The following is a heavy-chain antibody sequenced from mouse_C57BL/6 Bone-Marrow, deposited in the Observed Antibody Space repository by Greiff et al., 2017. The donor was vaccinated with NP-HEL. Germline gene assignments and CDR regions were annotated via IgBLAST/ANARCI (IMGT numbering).Heavy chain of an antibody. CDR1: GYTFTSYG. V-gene: IGHV1-81*01. Sequence: LQESGAELARPGASVKLSCKASGYTFTSYGISWVKQRTGQGLEWIGEIYPRSGNTYYNEKFKGKATLTADKSSSTAYMELRSLTSEDSAVYFCANYSKGGNAMDYWGQGTSVTVSS. J-gene: IGHJ4*01. D-gene: IGHD2-5*01. CDR2: IYPRSGNT. CDR3: ANYSKGGNAMDY.